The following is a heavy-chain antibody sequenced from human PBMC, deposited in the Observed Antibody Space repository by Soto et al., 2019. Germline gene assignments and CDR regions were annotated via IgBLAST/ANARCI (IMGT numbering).Heavy chain of an antibody. D-gene: IGHD3-3*01. J-gene: IGHJ6*02. CDR3: ERGWRGTIFGVVITTAYYGMDV. V-gene: IGHV1-18*04. CDR2: ISPCNGNT. Sequence: ASVKVSCKASGYTFTSYSMSWVRQAPGQGLEWMGWISPCNGNTKYAQKLQGRVTMTTDTSTSTAYMELSSLRSEDTAVYYCERGWRGTIFGVVITTAYYGMDVWGQGTTVTVSS. CDR1: GYTFTSYS.